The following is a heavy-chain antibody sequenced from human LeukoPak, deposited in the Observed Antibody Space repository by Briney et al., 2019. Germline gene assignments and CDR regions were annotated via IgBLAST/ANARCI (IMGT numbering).Heavy chain of an antibody. CDR1: GYSIGSGYY. V-gene: IGHV4-38-2*02. CDR3: ARVGYYYDSSGYYYPIDI. J-gene: IGHJ3*02. CDR2: IYHSGST. Sequence: SETLSLTCTVSGYSIGSGYYWGWIRQPPGKGPEWIGSIYHSGSTYYNPSLKSRVTISVDTSKNQFSLKLSSVTAADTAVYYCARVGYYYDSSGYYYPIDIWGQGTMVTVSS. D-gene: IGHD3-22*01.